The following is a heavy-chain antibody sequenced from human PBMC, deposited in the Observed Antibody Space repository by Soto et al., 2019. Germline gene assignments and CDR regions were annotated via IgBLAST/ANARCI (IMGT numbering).Heavy chain of an antibody. CDR1: GFTVSSNY. V-gene: IGHV3-66*04. Sequence: GGSLRLSCAASGFTVSSNYMSWFRQAPGKGLEWVSVIYSGGSAYYADSVKGRFTISRDNSKNTLYLQMNSLRAEDTAVYYCAIQRDRHAARSFYFWGPATLDIVSS. CDR2: IYSGGSA. J-gene: IGHJ4*02. D-gene: IGHD2-15*01. CDR3: AIQRDRHAARSFYF.